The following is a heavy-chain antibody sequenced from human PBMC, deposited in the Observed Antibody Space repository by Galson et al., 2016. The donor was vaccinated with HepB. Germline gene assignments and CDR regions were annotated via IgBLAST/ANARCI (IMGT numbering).Heavy chain of an antibody. CDR2: INSDGSFK. CDR1: GFTFRNYW. Sequence: SLRLSCAASGFTFRNYWMYWVRQAPGKGLVWVSRINSDGSFKNYADSVKGRFTISRDNAKNTLYLQMNSLRPEDTAVYYCASLKWELPPTGGTYYYGMDVWGQGTTVTVSS. CDR3: ASLKWELPPTGGTYYYGMDV. V-gene: IGHV3-74*01. J-gene: IGHJ6*02. D-gene: IGHD4-23*01.